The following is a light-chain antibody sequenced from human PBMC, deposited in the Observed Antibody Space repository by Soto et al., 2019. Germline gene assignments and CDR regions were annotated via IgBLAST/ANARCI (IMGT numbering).Light chain of an antibody. CDR1: QSAGTF. CDR3: QQHNKWPIT. J-gene: IGKJ5*01. Sequence: EIVMTQSPATLSVSPRETASVSCRSSQSAGTFLAWYQQKPGQAPRLLIYYISTRATGIPARFSGSGSGTEFTLTINSLQSEDSAVYYCQQHNKWPITFGQGTRLEIK. V-gene: IGKV3D-15*01. CDR2: YIS.